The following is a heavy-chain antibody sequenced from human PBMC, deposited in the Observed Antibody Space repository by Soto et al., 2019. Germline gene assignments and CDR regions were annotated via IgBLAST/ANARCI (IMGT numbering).Heavy chain of an antibody. CDR2: IYYSGST. V-gene: IGHV4-30-4*01. Sequence: QVQLQESGPGLVKPSQTLSLTCTVSGGSISSGDDFWTWIRQPPGKGLEWIGYIYYSGSTYYNPSLKSRLTMSVDTSKTQFSLKLSSVTAEDTAVYYCARDRAKWKVYYYYGMDAWGQGTTVTVSS. CDR3: ARDRAKWKVYYYYGMDA. J-gene: IGHJ6*02. D-gene: IGHD1-20*01. CDR1: GGSISSGDDF.